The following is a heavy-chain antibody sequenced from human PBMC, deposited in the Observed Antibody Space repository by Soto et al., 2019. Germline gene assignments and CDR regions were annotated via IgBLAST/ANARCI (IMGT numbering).Heavy chain of an antibody. CDR2: ISAYNGNT. CDR1: GYTFTSYG. CDR3: ARDSYSSSWYGYYYYYGMDV. D-gene: IGHD6-13*01. V-gene: IGHV1-18*01. J-gene: IGHJ6*02. Sequence: ASVKVSCTASGYTFTSYGISWVRQAPGQGLEWMGWISAYNGNTNYAQKLQGRVTMTTDTSTSTAYMELRSLRSDDTAVYYCARDSYSSSWYGYYYYYGMDVWGQGTTVTVSS.